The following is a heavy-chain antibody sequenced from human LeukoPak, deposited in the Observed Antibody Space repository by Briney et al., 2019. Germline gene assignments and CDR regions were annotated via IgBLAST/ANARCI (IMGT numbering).Heavy chain of an antibody. D-gene: IGHD5-12*01. J-gene: IGHJ4*02. V-gene: IGHV1-24*01. CDR3: ATGSQGGYDPIFDY. CDR1: GYTHTELS. Sequence: ASVKVSCKVSGYTHTELSMHWVRQAPGKGLEWMGGFDPEDGETIYAQKFQGRVTMTEDTSTDTAYMELSSLRSEDTAVYYCATGSQGGYDPIFDYWGQGTLVTVSS. CDR2: FDPEDGET.